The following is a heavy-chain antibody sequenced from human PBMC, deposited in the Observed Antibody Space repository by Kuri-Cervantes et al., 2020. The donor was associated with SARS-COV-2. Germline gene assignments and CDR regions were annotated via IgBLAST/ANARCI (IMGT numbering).Heavy chain of an antibody. Sequence: GESLKISCAASGFTFTSYSMNWVRQAPGKGLEWVSRINLDGSYTNNADSVKGRFTLSRDNAKNMLFLQMNSLRAEDTAVYYCVRDGDHWNFDYWGQGTLVTVSS. D-gene: IGHD1-1*01. J-gene: IGHJ4*02. CDR3: VRDGDHWNFDY. CDR2: INLDGSYT. V-gene: IGHV3-74*01. CDR1: GFTFTSYS.